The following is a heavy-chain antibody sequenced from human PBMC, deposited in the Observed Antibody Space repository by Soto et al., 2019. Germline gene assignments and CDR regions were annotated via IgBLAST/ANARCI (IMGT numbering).Heavy chain of an antibody. CDR3: TASHYGDYVDY. J-gene: IGHJ4*02. CDR1: GFSFTNVW. D-gene: IGHD4-17*01. CDR2: IKSKSDAGTT. Sequence: GESLRLSCAASGFSFTNVWMSWVRQVPGKGLEWVGRIKSKSDAGTTDYAAPVKGRFTISRDDSKNTLYLQMNSLKTEDTAVYYCTASHYGDYVDYWGQGTLVTVSS. V-gene: IGHV3-15*01.